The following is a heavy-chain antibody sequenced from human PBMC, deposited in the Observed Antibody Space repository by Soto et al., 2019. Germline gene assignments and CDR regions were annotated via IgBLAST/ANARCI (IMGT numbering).Heavy chain of an antibody. D-gene: IGHD3-3*01. CDR2: INAGNGNT. J-gene: IGHJ3*02. Sequence: ASVKVSCKASGYTVTSYAMHWVRQAPGQRLEWMGWINAGNGNTKYSQKFQGRVTITRDTSASTAYMELSSLRSEDTAVYYCARAGLRFLEWPPDAFDIWGQGTMVTVSS. CDR1: GYTVTSYA. CDR3: ARAGLRFLEWPPDAFDI. V-gene: IGHV1-3*01.